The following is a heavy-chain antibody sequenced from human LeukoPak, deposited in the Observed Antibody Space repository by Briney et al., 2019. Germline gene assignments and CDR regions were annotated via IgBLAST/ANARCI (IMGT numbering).Heavy chain of an antibody. Sequence: GGSLRLSCAASGFTFSSYAMSWVRQAPGEGLEWVSAISGSGGSTYYADSVKGRFTISRDNSKNTLYLQMNSLRAEDTAVYYCAKGIAAAGTSPFDPWGQGTLVTVSS. CDR1: GFTFSSYA. CDR3: AKGIAAAGTSPFDP. D-gene: IGHD6-13*01. V-gene: IGHV3-23*01. CDR2: ISGSGGST. J-gene: IGHJ5*02.